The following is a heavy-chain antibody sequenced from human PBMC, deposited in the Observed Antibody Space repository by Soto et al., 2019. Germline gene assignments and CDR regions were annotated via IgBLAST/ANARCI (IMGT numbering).Heavy chain of an antibody. CDR2: INPSGGST. Sequence: ASVKVSCKASGYTFTSYYMYWVRQAPGQGLEWMGIINPSGGSTSYAQKFQGRVTMTRDTSTSTVYMELSSLRSEDTAVYYCARALNTDSSAYYSFAYWGQGTLVTVSS. CDR3: ARALNTDSSAYYSFAY. J-gene: IGHJ4*02. CDR1: GYTFTSYY. D-gene: IGHD3-22*01. V-gene: IGHV1-46*01.